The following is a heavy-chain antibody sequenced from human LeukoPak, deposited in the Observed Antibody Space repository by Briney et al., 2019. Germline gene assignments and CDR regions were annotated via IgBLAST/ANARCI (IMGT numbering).Heavy chain of an antibody. V-gene: IGHV3-11*04. CDR2: IGWSDSAI. D-gene: IGHD2-15*01. J-gene: IGHJ4*02. Sequence: GGSLRLSCAASGFTFSDYYMSWIRQAPGKGLEWISYIGWSDSAIFYADSVKGRFTISRDSAKNSLFLQMNSLSDEDTAVYYCARDHQWSFDSWGQGTLVTVSS. CDR3: ARDHQWSFDS. CDR1: GFTFSDYY.